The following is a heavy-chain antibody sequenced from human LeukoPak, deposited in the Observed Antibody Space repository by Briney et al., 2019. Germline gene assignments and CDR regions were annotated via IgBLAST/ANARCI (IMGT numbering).Heavy chain of an antibody. Sequence: PSETLSLTCAVSGYSISSGYYGGWIRQPPGKGLEWIGSIYHSGSTYYNPSLKSRIPISVDPSTNQFSLKLSSVTAADTAVYYCARQDPELYSSSYYFQHWGQGTLVTVSS. J-gene: IGHJ1*01. CDR2: IYHSGST. V-gene: IGHV4-38-2*01. D-gene: IGHD6-6*01. CDR3: ARQDPELYSSSYYFQH. CDR1: GYSISSGYY.